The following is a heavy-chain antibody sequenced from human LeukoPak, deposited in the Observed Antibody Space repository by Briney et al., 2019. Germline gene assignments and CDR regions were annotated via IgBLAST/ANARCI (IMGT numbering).Heavy chain of an antibody. V-gene: IGHV3-48*03. D-gene: IGHD1-1*01. J-gene: IGHJ4*02. CDR1: GFTFSYYE. CDR2: ISSSGSTI. Sequence: EPGGSLRLSCAASGFTFSYYEMNWVRRAPGKGLEWVSYISSSGSTIYYADSVKGRFTISRDNAKNSLYLQMNSLRAEDTAVYYCARGWNDPRFDYWGQGTLVTVSS. CDR3: ARGWNDPRFDY.